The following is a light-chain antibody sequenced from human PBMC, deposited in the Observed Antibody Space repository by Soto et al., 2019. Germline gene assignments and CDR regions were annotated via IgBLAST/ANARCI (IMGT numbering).Light chain of an antibody. CDR3: QSADSSGAYVV. Sequence: SYELAQPPSVSVSPGQTARITCSGDALPKQYAYWYQQKPGQAPVLMIYKDSERPSGIPERFSGSGSGTTVTLTISGVRAEDEADYYCQSADSSGAYVVFGGGTKLTVL. CDR2: KDS. V-gene: IGLV3-25*03. CDR1: ALPKQY. J-gene: IGLJ3*02.